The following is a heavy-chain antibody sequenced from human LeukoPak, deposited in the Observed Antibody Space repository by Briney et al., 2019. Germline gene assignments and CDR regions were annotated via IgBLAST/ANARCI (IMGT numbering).Heavy chain of an antibody. V-gene: IGHV3-7*01. Sequence: PGGSLRLSCAASGFTFSSYWMSWVRQAPGKGLEWVVNIKQDGSEKYYVDSVKGRFTISRDNAKNSLYLQMNSLRAEDTAVYYCARGLTRDYYYYMDVWGKGTTVTVSS. D-gene: IGHD2-21*01. CDR2: IKQDGSEK. CDR3: ARGLTRDYYYYMDV. J-gene: IGHJ6*03. CDR1: GFTFSSYW.